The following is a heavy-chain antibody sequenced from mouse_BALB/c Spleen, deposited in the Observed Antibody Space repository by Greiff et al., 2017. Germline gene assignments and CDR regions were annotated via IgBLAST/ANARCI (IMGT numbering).Heavy chain of an antibody. J-gene: IGHJ3*01. CDR1: GFSLTGYG. D-gene: IGHD1-2*01. V-gene: IGHV2-6-7*01. Sequence: QVHVKQSGPGLVAPSQSLSITCTVSGFSLTGYGVNWVRQPPGKGLEWLGMIWGDGSTDYNSALKSRLSISKDNSKSQVFLKMNSLQTDDTARYYCARWDYGYGFAYWGQGTLVTVSA. CDR3: ARWDYGYGFAY. CDR2: IWGDGST.